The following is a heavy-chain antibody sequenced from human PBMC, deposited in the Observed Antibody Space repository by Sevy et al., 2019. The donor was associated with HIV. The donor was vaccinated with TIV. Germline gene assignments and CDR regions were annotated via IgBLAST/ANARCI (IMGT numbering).Heavy chain of an antibody. CDR2: ISSSSSYI. J-gene: IGHJ5*02. CDR1: GFTFSSYS. CDR3: ATDPFLGGYYYGSGCYYNLREPFDP. V-gene: IGHV3-21*01. Sequence: GGSLRLSCAASGFTFSSYSMNWVRQAPGKGLEWVSSISSSSSYIYYADSVKGRFTISRDNAKNSLYLQMNSLRAEDTAVYYCATDPFLGGYYYGSGCYYNLREPFDPWGQGTLVTVSS. D-gene: IGHD3-10*01.